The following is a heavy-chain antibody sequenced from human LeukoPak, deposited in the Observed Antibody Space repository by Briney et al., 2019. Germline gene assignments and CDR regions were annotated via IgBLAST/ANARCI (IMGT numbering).Heavy chain of an antibody. J-gene: IGHJ4*02. CDR3: AKGYFYDGDYDH. V-gene: IGHV4-59*12. CDR1: GGSISSYY. CDR2: IYYSGST. Sequence: SETLSLTCTVSGGSISSYYWSWIRQPPGKGLEWIGYIYYSGSTNYNPSLKSRVTISVDTSKNQFSLQLNSVTPEDTAVYYCAKGYFYDGDYDHWGQGTLVTVSS. D-gene: IGHD3-22*01.